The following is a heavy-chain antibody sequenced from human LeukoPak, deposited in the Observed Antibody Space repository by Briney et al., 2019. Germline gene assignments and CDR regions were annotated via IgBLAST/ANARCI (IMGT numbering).Heavy chain of an antibody. Sequence: SETLSLTCAVYGGSFSGYYWSWIRQPPGKGLEWIGEINHSGSANYNPSLKSRVTISVDTSKNQFSLKLSSVTAADTAVYYCASSDSSGWNYYYYYGMDVWGQGTTVTVSS. CDR1: GGSFSGYY. CDR2: INHSGSA. V-gene: IGHV4-34*01. J-gene: IGHJ6*02. CDR3: ASSDSSGWNYYYYYGMDV. D-gene: IGHD6-19*01.